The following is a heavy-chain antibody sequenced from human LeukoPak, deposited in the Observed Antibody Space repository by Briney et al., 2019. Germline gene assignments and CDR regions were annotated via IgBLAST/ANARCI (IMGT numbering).Heavy chain of an antibody. CDR2: IYPGDSDT. J-gene: IGHJ4*02. D-gene: IGHD2-21*01. Sequence: GESLKISCKGSEYNFTSYWIAWVRPMPGKGLEWMGIIYPGDSDTRYSPSFQGQVTISADKSISTAYLQWSSLKASDTAMYYCARLLEGEEAPDDYWGQGTLVTVSS. CDR3: ARLLEGEEAPDDY. CDR1: EYNFTSYW. V-gene: IGHV5-51*01.